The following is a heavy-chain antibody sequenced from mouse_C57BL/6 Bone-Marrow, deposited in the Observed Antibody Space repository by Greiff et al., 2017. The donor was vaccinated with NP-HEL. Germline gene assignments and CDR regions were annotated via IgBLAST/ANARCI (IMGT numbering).Heavy chain of an antibody. CDR3: AIIYYGNYGDY. Sequence: QVQLQQSGPELVKPGASVKISCKASGYSFTSYYIHWVKQRPGQGLEWIGWIYPGSGNTKYNEKFKGKATLTADTSSSTAYMQLSSLTSEDSAVYYCAIIYYGNYGDYWGQGTTLTVSS. V-gene: IGHV1-66*01. J-gene: IGHJ2*01. CDR1: GYSFTSYY. CDR2: IYPGSGNT. D-gene: IGHD2-1*01.